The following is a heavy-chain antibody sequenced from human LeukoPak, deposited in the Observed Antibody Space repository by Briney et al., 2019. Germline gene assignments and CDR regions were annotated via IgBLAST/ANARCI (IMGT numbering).Heavy chain of an antibody. V-gene: IGHV3-30*03. D-gene: IGHD4-17*01. CDR2: ISYDGSNK. CDR3: ARATSYGDYGNWFDP. CDR1: GFTFSSYG. J-gene: IGHJ5*02. Sequence: PGGSLRLSCAASGFTFSSYGMHWVRQAPGKGLEWVAVISYDGSNKYYADSVKGRFTISRDNSKNTLYLQMNSLRAEDTAVYYCARATSYGDYGNWFDPWGQGTLVTVSS.